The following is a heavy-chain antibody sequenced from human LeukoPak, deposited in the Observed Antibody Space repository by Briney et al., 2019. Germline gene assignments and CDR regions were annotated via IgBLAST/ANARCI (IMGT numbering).Heavy chain of an antibody. V-gene: IGHV1-46*01. CDR1: GYTFISYY. J-gene: IGHJ4*02. CDR3: ARDGIVGATTFDY. D-gene: IGHD1-26*01. Sequence: GASVKVSCKASGYTFISYYMHWVRQAPGQGLEWMGIINPSGGSTSYAQKFQGRVTMTRDMSTSTVYMELSSLRSEDTAVYYCARDGIVGATTFDYWGQGTLVTVSS. CDR2: INPSGGST.